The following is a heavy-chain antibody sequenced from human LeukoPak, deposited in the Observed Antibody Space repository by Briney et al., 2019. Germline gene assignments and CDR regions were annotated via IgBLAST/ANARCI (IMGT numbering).Heavy chain of an antibody. Sequence: PSETLSLTCTVSGGSISSGSYYWSWIRQPAGKGLEWIGRIYTSGSTNYNPSLKSRVTISVDTSKNQFSLKLSSVTAADTAVYYCARDFTSKPYSGYDEGLSWFDPWGQGTLVTVSS. V-gene: IGHV4-61*02. J-gene: IGHJ5*02. CDR1: GGSISSGSYY. CDR3: ARDFTSKPYSGYDEGLSWFDP. CDR2: IYTSGST. D-gene: IGHD5-12*01.